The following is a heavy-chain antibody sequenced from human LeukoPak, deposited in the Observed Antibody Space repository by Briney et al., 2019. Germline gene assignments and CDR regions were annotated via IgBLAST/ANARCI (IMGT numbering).Heavy chain of an antibody. CDR3: AGGELQTGRLSSPLFDY. Sequence: PETLSLTCAVYGGSFSGYYWSWIRQPPGKGLEWVGEINHSGSTNYTPSLKSRVTISLDKSKNKLSLKWSSVTAAATAVSYCAGGELQTGRLSSPLFDYWGQGTLVTVSS. CDR2: INHSGST. V-gene: IGHV4-34*01. D-gene: IGHD3-10*01. CDR1: GGSFSGYY. J-gene: IGHJ4*02.